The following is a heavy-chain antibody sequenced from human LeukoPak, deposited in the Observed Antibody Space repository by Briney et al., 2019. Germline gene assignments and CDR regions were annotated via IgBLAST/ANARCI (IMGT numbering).Heavy chain of an antibody. CDR2: ISGSGGST. CDR1: GFTFSSYG. CDR3: AREGVYDILTFDH. Sequence: GGTLRLSCAASGFTFSSYGMSWVRQAPGKGLEWVSAISGSGGSTYYADSVKGRFTISRDNSKNTLYLQMNSLRAEDTAVYYCAREGVYDILTFDHWGQGTLVTVSS. J-gene: IGHJ4*02. V-gene: IGHV3-23*01. D-gene: IGHD3-9*01.